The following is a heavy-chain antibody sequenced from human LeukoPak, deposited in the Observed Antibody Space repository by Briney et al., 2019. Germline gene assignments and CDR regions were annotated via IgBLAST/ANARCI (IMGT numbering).Heavy chain of an antibody. J-gene: IGHJ4*02. CDR3: ARETTGLARYFDY. CDR2: IYTSGST. CDR1: GNSISSYY. D-gene: IGHD4-11*01. V-gene: IGHV4-4*07. Sequence: SETLSLTCTVSGNSISSYYWSWIRQPAGKGLECIGRIYTSGSTNYNPSLKSRVTMSVDTSKNQFSLNLSSVTAADMTFYYCARETTGLARYFDYWGQGTLVTVSS.